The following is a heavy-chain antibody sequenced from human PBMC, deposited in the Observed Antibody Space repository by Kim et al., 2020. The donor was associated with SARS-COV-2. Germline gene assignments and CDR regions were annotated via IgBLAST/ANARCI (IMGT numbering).Heavy chain of an antibody. D-gene: IGHD6-19*01. CDR2: INHSGST. Sequence: SETLSLTCAVYGGSFSGYYWSWIRQPPGKGLEWIGEINHSGSTNYNPSLKSRVTISVDTSKNQFSLKLSSVTAADTAVYYCARGGGSGWYKDYYYGMDVWGQGTTVTVSS. V-gene: IGHV4-34*01. CDR1: GGSFSGYY. J-gene: IGHJ6*02. CDR3: ARGGGSGWYKDYYYGMDV.